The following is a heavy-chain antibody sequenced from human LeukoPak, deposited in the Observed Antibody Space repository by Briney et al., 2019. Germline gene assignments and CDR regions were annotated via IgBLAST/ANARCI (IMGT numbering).Heavy chain of an antibody. CDR3: AKDVWSGYYTYFDY. V-gene: IGHV3-30*02. CDR1: GFTFSSYG. D-gene: IGHD3-3*01. Sequence: GGSLRLSCAASGFTFSSYGMHWVRQAPGKGLEWVAFIRYDGSNKYYADSVKGRFTISRDNSRNTLYLQMNSLRAEDTAVYYCAKDVWSGYYTYFDYWGQGTLVTVSS. CDR2: IRYDGSNK. J-gene: IGHJ4*02.